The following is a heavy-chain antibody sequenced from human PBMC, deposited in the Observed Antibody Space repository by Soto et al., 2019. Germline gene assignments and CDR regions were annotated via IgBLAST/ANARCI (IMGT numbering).Heavy chain of an antibody. D-gene: IGHD5-18*01. V-gene: IGHV1-46*01. CDR2: INPNGGIT. CDR1: GYTFTHYY. CDR3: ATSVNSAMAFDY. J-gene: IGHJ4*02. Sequence: ASVEVSCKXSGYTFTHYYIHWVRQAPGQGLGWMGIINPNGGITTYAQKFRAGFSMTRDTSTSTVYLELSSLRSEDSAVYYCATSVNSAMAFDYWGQGTLVTVSS.